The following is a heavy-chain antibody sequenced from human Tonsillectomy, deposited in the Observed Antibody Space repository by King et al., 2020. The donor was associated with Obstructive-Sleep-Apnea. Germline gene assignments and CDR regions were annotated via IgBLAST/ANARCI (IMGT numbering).Heavy chain of an antibody. CDR1: GYNFANNW. D-gene: IGHD1-14*01. CDR2: IFPGDSDT. Sequence: QLVQSGPELKKPGESVTMSCKAYGYNFANNWIGWVRQMPVKVLEWMGVIFPGDSDTTNSPSFEGQVTPSVDMSVNTAYLRLNALRASDTAIYFCARRPGLSDRRNRENNWFDSWGQGTLVTVSS. V-gene: IGHV5-51*01. J-gene: IGHJ5*01. CDR3: ARRPGLSDRRNRENNWFDS.